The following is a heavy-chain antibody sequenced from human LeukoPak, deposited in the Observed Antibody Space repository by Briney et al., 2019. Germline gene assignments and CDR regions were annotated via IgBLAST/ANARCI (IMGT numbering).Heavy chain of an antibody. CDR1: GGTFSSYA. D-gene: IGHD6-25*01. J-gene: IGHJ4*02. V-gene: IGHV1-69*04. CDR2: IIPILGIA. CDR3: ARFRLGGNSSGGGTRFFDY. Sequence: SVKVSCKASGGTFSSYAISWVRQAPGQGLEWMGRIIPILGIANYAQKFQGRVTITADKSTSTAYMELSSLRSEDTAVYYCARFRLGGNSSGGGTRFFDYWGQGTLVTVSS.